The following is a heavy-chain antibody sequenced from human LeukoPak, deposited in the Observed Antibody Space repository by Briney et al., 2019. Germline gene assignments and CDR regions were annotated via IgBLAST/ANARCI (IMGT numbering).Heavy chain of an antibody. V-gene: IGHV3-23*01. CDR3: AKDPPSPFSYGLGYY. D-gene: IGHD5-18*01. Sequence: PGGSLRLSCAASGFIFSTYAMHWVRQAPGKGLEWVSAISGSGGNTYYADSVKGRFTISRDNSKNTLYLQMNSLRAEDTAVYYRAKDPPSPFSYGLGYYWGQGTLVTVSS. CDR2: ISGSGGNT. CDR1: GFIFSTYA. J-gene: IGHJ4*02.